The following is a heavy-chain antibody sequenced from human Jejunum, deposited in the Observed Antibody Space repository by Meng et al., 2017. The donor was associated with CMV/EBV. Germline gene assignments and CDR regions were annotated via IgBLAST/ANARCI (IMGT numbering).Heavy chain of an antibody. Sequence: FTCSRYPMHWVRQAPGKGLEWVAVISYDGGNKYYADSVKDRFTISRDNSNNTLYLQLDSLRAEDTAVYYCARDRTSVVVPAALLYWGQGTLVTVSS. CDR1: FTCSRYP. D-gene: IGHD2-2*01. CDR2: ISYDGGNK. CDR3: ARDRTSVVVPAALLY. J-gene: IGHJ4*02. V-gene: IGHV3-30-3*01.